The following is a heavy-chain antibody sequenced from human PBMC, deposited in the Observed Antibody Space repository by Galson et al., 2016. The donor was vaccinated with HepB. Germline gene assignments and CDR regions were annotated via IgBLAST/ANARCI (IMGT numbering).Heavy chain of an antibody. D-gene: IGHD3-10*01. V-gene: IGHV6-1*01. Sequence: CAISGDSVSSNSAAWNWLWQSPSRGLEWLGRTYYRARWYNDYAVSVKSRITINPDTSKNQFSLHLNSVTPEDTAVYYCARGVRFGSLDYWGQGTLVTVSS. CDR2: TYYRARWYN. J-gene: IGHJ4*02. CDR1: GDSVSSNSAA. CDR3: ARGVRFGSLDY.